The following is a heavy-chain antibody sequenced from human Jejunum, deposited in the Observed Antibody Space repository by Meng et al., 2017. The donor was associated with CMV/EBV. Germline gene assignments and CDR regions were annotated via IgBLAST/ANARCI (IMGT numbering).Heavy chain of an antibody. D-gene: IGHD3-3*01. CDR2: ISASTSAI. CDR1: GFTFSSYE. Sequence: SGFTFSSYEINWVRQIPGKGLEWISYISASTSAIYYAASVKGRFTISRDNVKNSLYLLMESLRADDTAIYYCVRGGSSGTLKYFDYWGQGALVTVSS. V-gene: IGHV3-48*03. J-gene: IGHJ4*02. CDR3: VRGGSSGTLKYFDY.